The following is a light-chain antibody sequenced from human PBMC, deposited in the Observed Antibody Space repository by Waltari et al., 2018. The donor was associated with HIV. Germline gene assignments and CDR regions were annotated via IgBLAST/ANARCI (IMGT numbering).Light chain of an antibody. J-gene: IGLJ1*01. V-gene: IGLV9-49*01. CDR2: VGTGGIVG. CDR1: SAYSNYK. CDR3: GADHGSGSNYVYV. Sequence: QPMLTQPPSASASLGASVTLTCTLSSAYSNYKVDWYPQRPGKGPRFVMRVGTGGIVGSKGDGIPDRFSVLGSGLNRYLTIKNIQEEDEGDYHCGADHGSGSNYVYVFGTGTKVTVL.